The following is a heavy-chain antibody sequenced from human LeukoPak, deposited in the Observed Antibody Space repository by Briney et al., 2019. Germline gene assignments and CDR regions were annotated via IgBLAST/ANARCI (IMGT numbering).Heavy chain of an antibody. Sequence: GGSLRLSCAASGFTFSSYWMSWVRQAPGKGLEWVANIKQDGSEKYYVDSVKGRFTISRDNAKNSLYLQMNSLRAEDTAVYYCATALYGSGSYYIDYYYYYGMDVWGQGTTVTVSS. CDR1: GFTFSSYW. CDR3: ATALYGSGSYYIDYYYYYGMDV. V-gene: IGHV3-7*01. D-gene: IGHD3-10*01. J-gene: IGHJ6*02. CDR2: IKQDGSEK.